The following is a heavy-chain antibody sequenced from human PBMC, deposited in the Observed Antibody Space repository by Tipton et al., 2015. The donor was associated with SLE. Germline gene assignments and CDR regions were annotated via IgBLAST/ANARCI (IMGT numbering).Heavy chain of an antibody. Sequence: TLSLTCTVSGGSISSSSYYWGWIRQPPGKGLEWLGCIYYSGSTYYNPSLKSRVTISVDTSKNQFSLKLSSVTAADTAVYYCARVDGSGSYYLLDYWGQGTLVTVSS. J-gene: IGHJ4*02. D-gene: IGHD3-10*01. CDR2: IYYSGST. CDR1: GGSISSSSYY. V-gene: IGHV4-39*07. CDR3: ARVDGSGSYYLLDY.